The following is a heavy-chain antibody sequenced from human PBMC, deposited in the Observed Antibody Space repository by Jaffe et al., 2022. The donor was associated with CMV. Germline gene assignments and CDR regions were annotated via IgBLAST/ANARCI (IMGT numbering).Heavy chain of an antibody. J-gene: IGHJ6*02. V-gene: IGHV1-46*01. D-gene: IGHD6-6*01. Sequence: QVQLVQSGAEVKKPGASVKVSCKASGYTFTSYYMHWVRQAPGQGLEWMGIINPSGGSTSYAQKFQGRVTMTRDTSTSTVYMELSSLRSEDTAVYYCARLIYSSSPPGDTDYYYYGMDVWGQGTTVTVSS. CDR2: INPSGGST. CDR1: GYTFTSYY. CDR3: ARLIYSSSPPGDTDYYYYGMDV.